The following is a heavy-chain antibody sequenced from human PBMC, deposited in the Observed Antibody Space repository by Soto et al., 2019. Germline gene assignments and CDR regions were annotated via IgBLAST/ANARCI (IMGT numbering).Heavy chain of an antibody. CDR3: ARDRDHTYDY. J-gene: IGHJ4*02. CDR2: IIPIFGTT. CDR1: GGTFSSFA. V-gene: IGHV1-69*01. Sequence: QVQLVQSGAEVKNPGSSVKVSCKASGGTFSSFAISWVRQAPGQGLEWMGGIIPIFGTTNYAQKFQGRVTITADESTSTAYMEVTTMRSEDTAVYYCARDRDHTYDYWGQGTLVTVSS.